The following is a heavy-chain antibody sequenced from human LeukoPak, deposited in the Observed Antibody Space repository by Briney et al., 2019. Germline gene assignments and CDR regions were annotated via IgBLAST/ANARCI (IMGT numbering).Heavy chain of an antibody. D-gene: IGHD6-19*01. V-gene: IGHV1-18*04. Sequence: ASVKVSCKASGYTFTGYYMHWVRQAPGQGLEWMGWISAYNGNTNYAQKLQGRVTMTTDTSTSTAYMELRSLRSDDTAVYYCARDLHLAVAGGYWGQGTLVTVSS. CDR2: ISAYNGNT. CDR1: GYTFTGYY. J-gene: IGHJ4*02. CDR3: ARDLHLAVAGGY.